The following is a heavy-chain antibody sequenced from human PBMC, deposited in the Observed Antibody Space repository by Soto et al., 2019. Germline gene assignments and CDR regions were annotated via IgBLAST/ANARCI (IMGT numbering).Heavy chain of an antibody. J-gene: IGHJ5*01. Sequence: ASVKVSCKASGYTFTSYYMHWVRQAPGQGLEWMGIINPSGGSTSYAQKFQGRVTMTRDTSTSTVYMELSSLRSEDTAVYYCARYRCRGGSCRPTRCFDFWGQGTLVTVSS. CDR1: GYTFTSYY. CDR2: INPSGGST. CDR3: ARYRCRGGSCRPTRCFDF. V-gene: IGHV1-46*01. D-gene: IGHD2-15*01.